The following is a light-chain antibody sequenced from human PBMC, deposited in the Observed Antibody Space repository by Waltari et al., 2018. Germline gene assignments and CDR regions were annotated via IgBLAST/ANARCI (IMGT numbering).Light chain of an antibody. CDR2: GAS. CDR1: QSVTSN. J-gene: IGKJ1*01. V-gene: IGKV3-15*01. Sequence: EIVMTQSPASLSLSPGDRATLSCSASQSVTSNLAWYQQKPGQAPRLLIYGASTRAAGIPVRFSGSGSGTEFTLTVSGLQSEDFAIYYCQQYNDWPPWTFGQGTKVEIK. CDR3: QQYNDWPPWT.